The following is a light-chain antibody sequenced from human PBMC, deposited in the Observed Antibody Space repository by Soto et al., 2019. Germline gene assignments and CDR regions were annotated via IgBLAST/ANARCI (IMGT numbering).Light chain of an antibody. CDR3: HQSGNSPYT. CDR1: QSVYTSY. CDR2: GAS. J-gene: IGKJ2*01. V-gene: IGKV3-20*01. Sequence: EIVLTQSPGTLSLSPGERASVSCRASQSVYTSYLAWFQQKPGQAPRLLNYGASNRATGIPDRFSGSGSGTDFTLTITRLEPEDFAVYFCHQSGNSPYTFGQGTKLEI.